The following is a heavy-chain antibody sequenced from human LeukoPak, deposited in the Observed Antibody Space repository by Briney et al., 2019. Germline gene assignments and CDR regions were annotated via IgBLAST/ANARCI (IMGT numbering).Heavy chain of an antibody. J-gene: IGHJ4*02. V-gene: IGHV4-59*01. CDR1: GGSISSYY. CDR2: IYDRGST. CDR3: ARGRTFDN. Sequence: SETLSLTCTVPGGSISSYYWSWIRQPPGKGLEWIGNIYDRGSTKYNPSLKSRVTISVDTSKNQFSLRLSSVTAAGTAVYYCARGRTFDNWGQGTLVTVSS.